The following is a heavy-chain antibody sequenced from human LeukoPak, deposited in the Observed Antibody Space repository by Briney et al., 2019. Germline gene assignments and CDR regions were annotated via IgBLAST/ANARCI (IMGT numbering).Heavy chain of an antibody. CDR2: ISYDGSNK. CDR3: ARALRGPPHYYYMDV. CDR1: GFTFSSYA. V-gene: IGHV3-30*04. J-gene: IGHJ6*03. D-gene: IGHD3-10*01. Sequence: GGSLRLSCAASGFTFSSYAMHWVRQAPGKGLEWVAVISYDGSNKYYADSVKGRFTISRDNSKNTLYLQTNSLRAEDTAVYYCARALRGPPHYYYMDVWGKGTTVTVSS.